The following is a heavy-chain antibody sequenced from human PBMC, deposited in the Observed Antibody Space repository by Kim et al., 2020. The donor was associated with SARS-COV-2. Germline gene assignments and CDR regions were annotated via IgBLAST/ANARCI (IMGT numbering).Heavy chain of an antibody. Sequence: ADTVKGQLTIARNNAKNTLCLQMNSLRAEDTAVYYCANFVPYYYYYCMDVWGQGTTVTVSS. J-gene: IGHJ6*02. V-gene: IGHV3-23*01. CDR3: ANFVPYYYYYCMDV. D-gene: IGHD6-6*01.